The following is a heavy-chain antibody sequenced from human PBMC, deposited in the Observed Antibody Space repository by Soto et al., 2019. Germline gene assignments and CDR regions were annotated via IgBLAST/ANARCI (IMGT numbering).Heavy chain of an antibody. CDR1: GFTFSNAW. J-gene: IGHJ6*02. CDR3: TTGDFWSGYYWPPRAPYGMDV. D-gene: IGHD3-3*01. Sequence: GSLRLSCAASGFTFSNAWMNWVRQAPGKGLEWVGRIKSKTDGGTTDYAAPVKGRFTISRDDSKNTLYLQMNSLKTEDTAVYYCTTGDFWSGYYWPPRAPYGMDVWGQGTTVTVSS. CDR2: IKSKTDGGTT. V-gene: IGHV3-15*07.